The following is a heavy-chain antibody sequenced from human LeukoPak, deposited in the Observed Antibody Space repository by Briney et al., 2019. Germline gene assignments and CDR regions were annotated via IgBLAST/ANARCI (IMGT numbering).Heavy chain of an antibody. V-gene: IGHV4-59*08. CDR3: ARRGYDILTGSFYYGMDV. CDR1: GGSTSRYN. J-gene: IGHJ6*02. Sequence: SETLSLTCTVSGGSTSRYNRRWIRQPPGKGLERIGYIFYSRSPNYTPSLKSRVTISVHTSKHQFSLKLSSVTAADTAVYYCARRGYDILTGSFYYGMDVWGQGTTVTVSS. D-gene: IGHD3-9*01. CDR2: IFYSRSP.